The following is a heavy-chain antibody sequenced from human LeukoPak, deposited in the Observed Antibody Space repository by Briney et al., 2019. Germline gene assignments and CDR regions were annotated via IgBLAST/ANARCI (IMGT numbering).Heavy chain of an antibody. CDR1: GGSISSYY. V-gene: IGHV4-59*08. CDR3: ARYSGYDYGIYYYYYGMDV. D-gene: IGHD5-12*01. CDR2: IYYSGST. J-gene: IGHJ6*02. Sequence: TSETLSLTCTVSGGSISSYYWSWIRQPPGKGMEWIGYIYYSGSTNYNPSLKSRVTISVDTSKNQFSLKLSSVTAADTAVYYCARYSGYDYGIYYYYYGMDVWGQGTTVTVSS.